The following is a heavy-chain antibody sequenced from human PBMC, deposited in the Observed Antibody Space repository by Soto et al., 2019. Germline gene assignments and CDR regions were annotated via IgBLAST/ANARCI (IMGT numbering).Heavy chain of an antibody. CDR2: IHPNSGIT. CDR3: GRDMKRGMRVEQPDY. V-gene: IGHV1-2*02. J-gene: IGHJ4*02. Sequence: QVQLVQSGAEVKKPRASMKVSCKASGYSFIDYFMHWVRQAPGQGLQWVGSIHPNSGITKFSPEFLGRVTMTRDTSLNTAYLELDGLTSDDTGMYFCGRDMKRGMRVEQPDYWGQGTLLAVSS. D-gene: IGHD2-8*01. CDR1: GYSFIDYF.